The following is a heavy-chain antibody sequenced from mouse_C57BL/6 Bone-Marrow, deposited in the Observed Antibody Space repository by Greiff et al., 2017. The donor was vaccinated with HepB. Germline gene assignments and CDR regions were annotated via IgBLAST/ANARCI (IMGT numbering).Heavy chain of an antibody. J-gene: IGHJ3*01. V-gene: IGHV5-6*01. CDR3: AGRWLLTWFAY. D-gene: IGHD2-3*01. CDR1: GFTFSSYG. Sequence: EVQRVESGGDLVKPGGSLKLSCAASGFTFSSYGMSWVRQTPDKRLEWVATISSGGSYTYYPDSVKGRFTISRDNAKNTLYLQMSSLKSEDTAMYYCAGRWLLTWFAYWGQGTLVTVSA. CDR2: ISSGGSYT.